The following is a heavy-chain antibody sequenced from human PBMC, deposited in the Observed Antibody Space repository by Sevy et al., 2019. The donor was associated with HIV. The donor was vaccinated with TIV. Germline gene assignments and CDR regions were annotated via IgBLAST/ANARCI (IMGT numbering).Heavy chain of an antibody. Sequence: GGSLRLSCAASGFTFSSYWMTWVRQAPGKGLEWVANIKQDGSEKYYVDSVKGRFTISRDNAKNSLYQQMNSLRDEDTAVYYCARVRYYDSSGYYFYFDYWGQGTLVTVSS. J-gene: IGHJ4*02. CDR3: ARVRYYDSSGYYFYFDY. CDR1: GFTFSSYW. CDR2: IKQDGSEK. D-gene: IGHD3-22*01. V-gene: IGHV3-7*01.